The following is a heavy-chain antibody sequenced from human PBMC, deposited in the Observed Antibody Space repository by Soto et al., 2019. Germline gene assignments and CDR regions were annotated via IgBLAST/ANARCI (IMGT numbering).Heavy chain of an antibody. J-gene: IGHJ4*02. Sequence: ASVKVSCKASGYTFTSYYMHWVRQAPGQGLEWMGIINPSGGSTSYAQKFQGRVTMTRDTSTSTVYMEPSSLRSEDTAVYYCARDEDILTGYYSGPFDYWGQGTLVTVSS. V-gene: IGHV1-46*01. CDR3: ARDEDILTGYYSGPFDY. D-gene: IGHD3-9*01. CDR1: GYTFTSYY. CDR2: INPSGGST.